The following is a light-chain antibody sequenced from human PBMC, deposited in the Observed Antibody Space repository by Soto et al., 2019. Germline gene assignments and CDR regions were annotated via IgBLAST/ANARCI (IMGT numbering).Light chain of an antibody. CDR3: SSYTTSNTPLYV. CDR1: SSDVGADNY. V-gene: IGLV2-14*01. Sequence: QSALTQPASVSGSPAQSITMSCTGTSSDVGADNYVSWYQQHPGKAPKLIIYEVTNRPSGVSNRFSGSQSGNTASLTISGLQAEDGADYFCSSYTTSNTPLYVFGTGTKVTVL. CDR2: EVT. J-gene: IGLJ1*01.